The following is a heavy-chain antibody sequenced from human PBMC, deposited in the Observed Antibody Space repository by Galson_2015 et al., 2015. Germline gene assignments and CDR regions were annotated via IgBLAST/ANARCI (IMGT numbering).Heavy chain of an antibody. D-gene: IGHD2-2*01. Sequence: SLRLSCAASGFTFSSYSMNWVRQAPGKGLEWVSSISSSSSYIYYADSVKGRFTISRDNAKNSLYLQMNSLRAEDTAVYYCARDRWDIVVVPAAINGDYWGQGTLVTVSS. CDR1: GFTFSSYS. J-gene: IGHJ4*02. CDR3: ARDRWDIVVVPAAINGDY. V-gene: IGHV3-21*01. CDR2: ISSSSSYI.